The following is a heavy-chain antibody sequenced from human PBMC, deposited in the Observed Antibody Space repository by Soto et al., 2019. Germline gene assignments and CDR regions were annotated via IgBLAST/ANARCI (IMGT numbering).Heavy chain of an antibody. CDR1: GYSFTSYW. CDR2: IYPGDSDT. J-gene: IGHJ4*02. D-gene: IGHD5-12*01. Sequence: GESLKISCKGSGYSFTSYWIGWVRQMPGKGLEWMGIIYPGDSDTTYSPSFQGQVTISADKSISTAYLQWSSLKASDNAMYYCARQTKYSGYPFDYWGQGTLVTVSS. CDR3: ARQTKYSGYPFDY. V-gene: IGHV5-51*01.